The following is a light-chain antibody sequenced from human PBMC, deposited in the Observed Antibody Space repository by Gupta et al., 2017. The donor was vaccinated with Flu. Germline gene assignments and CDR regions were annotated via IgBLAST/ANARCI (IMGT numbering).Light chain of an antibody. CDR3: KHLWT. CDR2: KAS. CDR1: QSIGTW. V-gene: IGKV1-5*03. J-gene: IGKJ1*01. Sequence: DLQLTQSPSTLSTSVGASVTITCRASQSIGTWLAWYQQRPGKAPNLLIYKASSLESWGPSRFSGSGCGTDFTFPLSGLQPEDFATYYCKHLWTFGQGTKVEIK.